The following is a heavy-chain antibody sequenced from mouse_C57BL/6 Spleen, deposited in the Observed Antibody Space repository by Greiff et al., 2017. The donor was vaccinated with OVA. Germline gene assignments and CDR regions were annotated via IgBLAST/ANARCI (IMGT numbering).Heavy chain of an antibody. J-gene: IGHJ2*01. V-gene: IGHV5-17*01. Sequence: EVQLVESGGGLVKPGGSLKLSCAASGFTFSDYGMHWVRQAPEKGLEWVAYISSGSSTIYYADTVKGRFTISRDNAKNTLFLQMTSPRSEDTAMYYCAREYYGSSYYFDYWGQGTTLTVSS. CDR1: GFTFSDYG. CDR3: AREYYGSSYYFDY. CDR2: ISSGSSTI. D-gene: IGHD1-1*01.